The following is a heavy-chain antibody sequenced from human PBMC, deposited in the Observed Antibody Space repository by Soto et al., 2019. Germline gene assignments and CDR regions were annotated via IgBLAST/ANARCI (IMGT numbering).Heavy chain of an antibody. J-gene: IGHJ6*02. CDR2: MSTSGGST. Sequence: EVQLLESGGGLVQPGGSLRLSCAASGFTFSSYAMSWVRQAPGKGPEWVSAMSTSGGSTYYADSVKGRFTISRDNSKNTMYLQLNRLRADGTAVYYCARGPGSCTSGVCYSPGYYGMDVWGQGTTVTVSS. D-gene: IGHD2-8*01. CDR1: GFTFSSYA. CDR3: ARGPGSCTSGVCYSPGYYGMDV. V-gene: IGHV3-23*01.